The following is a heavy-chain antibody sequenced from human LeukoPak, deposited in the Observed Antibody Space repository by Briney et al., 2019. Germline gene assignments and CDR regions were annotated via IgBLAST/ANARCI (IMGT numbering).Heavy chain of an antibody. CDR2: VYHSGVT. J-gene: IGHJ4*02. Sequence: SETLSLTCTVSGGSITNTNYYWAWIRQPPGEGLEWIGSVYHSGVTYYTPSLKSRVSISVDTSNNQFSLKLSSVTAADTAVYYCARFMSSYSSSSADYWGQGTLVTVSS. D-gene: IGHD6-6*01. CDR1: GGSITNTNYY. CDR3: ARFMSSYSSSSADY. V-gene: IGHV4-39*01.